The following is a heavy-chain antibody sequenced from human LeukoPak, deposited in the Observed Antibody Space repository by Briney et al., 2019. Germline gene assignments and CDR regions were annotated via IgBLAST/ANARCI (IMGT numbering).Heavy chain of an antibody. CDR3: ARGGGEFNN. D-gene: IGHD2-15*01. Sequence: PSETLSLTCTVSSGSISTSNYYWGWVRQPPGKALEWIGNIFYSGSTYYSPSLKSRVTISLDTSRNQFSLKLNSVTAADTAVYYCARGGGEFNNWGQGTLVTVSS. CDR1: SGSISTSNYY. J-gene: IGHJ4*02. V-gene: IGHV4-39*07. CDR2: IFYSGST.